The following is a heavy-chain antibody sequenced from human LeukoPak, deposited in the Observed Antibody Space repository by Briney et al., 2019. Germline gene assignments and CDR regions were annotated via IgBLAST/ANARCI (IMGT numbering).Heavy chain of an antibody. J-gene: IGHJ4*02. CDR1: GGSFSGYY. D-gene: IGHD6-13*01. CDR2: INHSGTT. CDR3: SSHVSAAAGGR. V-gene: IGHV4-34*01. Sequence: PSETLSLTCAVYGGSFSGYYWTWIRQPPGKGLEWLGEINHSGTTNYNPSLKSRVTISMDTSNNQFSLKLNSVTAADTAVYYCSSHVSAAAGGRWGPGTLVTISS.